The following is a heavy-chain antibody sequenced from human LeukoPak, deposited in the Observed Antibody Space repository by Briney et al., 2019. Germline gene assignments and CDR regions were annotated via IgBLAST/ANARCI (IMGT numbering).Heavy chain of an antibody. J-gene: IGHJ4*02. D-gene: IGHD5-18*01. Sequence: GGSLRLSCSASGFAFSMNAMHWVRQAPGGGLEYVSAISSDGGSTHYADPVKGRFTISRDNSKNTLYLQMNSLRAEDTAVYYCARGAAMVKSFDYWGQGTLVTVSS. V-gene: IGHV3-64*04. CDR2: ISSDGGST. CDR3: ARGAAMVKSFDY. CDR1: GFAFSMNA.